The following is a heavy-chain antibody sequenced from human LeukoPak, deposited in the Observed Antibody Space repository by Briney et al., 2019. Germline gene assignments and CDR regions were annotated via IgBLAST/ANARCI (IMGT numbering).Heavy chain of an antibody. CDR2: IWYDGSNK. CDR3: ARESLEYYYDSSGYYYNY. J-gene: IGHJ4*02. D-gene: IGHD3-22*01. CDR1: GFTFSSDG. V-gene: IGHV3-33*01. Sequence: GGSLRLSCAASGFTFSSDGMHWVRQAPGKGLEWGAVIWYDGSNKYYADSVKGRFTISRDNSKNTLYLQMNSLRAEDTAVYYCARESLEYYYDSSGYYYNYWGQGTLVTVSS.